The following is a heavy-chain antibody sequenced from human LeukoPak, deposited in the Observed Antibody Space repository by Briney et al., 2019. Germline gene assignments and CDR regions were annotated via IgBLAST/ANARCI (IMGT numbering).Heavy chain of an antibody. D-gene: IGHD6-13*01. V-gene: IGHV3-30*18. CDR2: ISYDGSNK. J-gene: IGHJ4*02. CDR3: AKDLSSSSWYVGNFDY. Sequence: GGSLGLSCAASGFTFSSYGMHWVRQAPGKGLEWVAVISYDGSNKYYADSVKGRFTISRDNSKNTLYLQMNSLRAEDTAVYYCAKDLSSSSWYVGNFDYWGQGTLVTVSS. CDR1: GFTFSSYG.